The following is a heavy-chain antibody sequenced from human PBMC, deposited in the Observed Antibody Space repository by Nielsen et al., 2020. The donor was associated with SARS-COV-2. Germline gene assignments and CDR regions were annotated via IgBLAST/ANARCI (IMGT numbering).Heavy chain of an antibody. D-gene: IGHD2-2*02. V-gene: IGHV1-69*02. CDR1: GGTFSSYT. J-gene: IGHJ6*02. CDR2: SIPILGIA. Sequence: SVKVSCKASGGTFSSYTIRWVRQAPGQGLEWMGRSIPILGIANYAQKFQGRVTITADKSTSTAYMVLSSLRSEDTAVYFCARGDCSSTSCYTPLYGMDVWGQGTTVTVSS. CDR3: ARGDCSSTSCYTPLYGMDV.